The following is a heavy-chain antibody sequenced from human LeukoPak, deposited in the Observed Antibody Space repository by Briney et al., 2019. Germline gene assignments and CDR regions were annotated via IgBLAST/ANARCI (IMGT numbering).Heavy chain of an antibody. CDR3: AGRAGAYSHPYDC. CDR2: ISGSGDRT. Sequence: GGSLRLSCAASGFTFSSYGMSWVRQAPGKGPEWVSVISGSGDRTYYADSVKGRFTISRDNSKNTLYLQMNSLRAEDTAVYYCAGRAGAYSHPYDCWGQGTLVTVSS. D-gene: IGHD4/OR15-4a*01. J-gene: IGHJ4*02. V-gene: IGHV3-23*01. CDR1: GFTFSSYG.